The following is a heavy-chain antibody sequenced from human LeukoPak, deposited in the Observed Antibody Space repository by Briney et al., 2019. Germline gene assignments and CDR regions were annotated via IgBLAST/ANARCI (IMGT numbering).Heavy chain of an antibody. CDR1: GYTFTSYG. Sequence: ASVKVSCKASGYTFTSYGISWVRQAPGQGLEWMGWISAYNGNTNYAQKLQGRVTMTTDTSTSTAYIELRSLRSDDTAVYYCAREELTTPNWFDPWGQGTLVTVSS. CDR3: AREELTTPNWFDP. J-gene: IGHJ5*02. CDR2: ISAYNGNT. V-gene: IGHV1-18*01. D-gene: IGHD4-11*01.